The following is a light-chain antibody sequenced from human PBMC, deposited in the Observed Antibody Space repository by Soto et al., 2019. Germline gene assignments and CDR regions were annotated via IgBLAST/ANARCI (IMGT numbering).Light chain of an antibody. CDR3: GLYMGRAPVV. CDR1: SGSVSTSYY. Sequence: QTVVTQEPSFSVSPGGTVTLTCGLSSGSVSTSYYPSWYQQTPGQAPRTLIYSTNTRSSGVPDRFSGSILGNKAALTITGPQEDEKSDYYCGLYMGRAPVVFGGGTQLTVL. J-gene: IGLJ2*01. CDR2: STN. V-gene: IGLV8-61*01.